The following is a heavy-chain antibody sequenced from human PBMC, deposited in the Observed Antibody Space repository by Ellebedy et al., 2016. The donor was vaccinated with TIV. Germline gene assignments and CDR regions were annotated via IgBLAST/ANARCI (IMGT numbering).Heavy chain of an antibody. CDR2: FDPEDGET. D-gene: IGHD3-10*01. Sequence: ASVKVSXKVSGYTLTELSMHWVRQAPGKGLEWMGGFDPEDGETIYAQKFQGRVTMTEDTSTDTAYMELSSLRSEDTAVYYCATGGIITMVRVVIPLTYYYYGMDVWGQGTTFTVSS. J-gene: IGHJ6*02. CDR3: ATGGIITMVRVVIPLTYYYYGMDV. V-gene: IGHV1-24*01. CDR1: GYTLTELS.